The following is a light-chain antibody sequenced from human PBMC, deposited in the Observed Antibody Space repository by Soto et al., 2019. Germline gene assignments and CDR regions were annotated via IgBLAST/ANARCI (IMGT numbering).Light chain of an antibody. CDR2: DAS. CDR3: QQYNSYPYT. V-gene: IGKV1-5*01. J-gene: IGKJ2*01. Sequence: DIQMTQSPSILSASVGDRVTITCRASQSISSWLAWYQQKPGKAPNLLIYDASTLESGVSSGFSGSGSGTEFTLTISSLQPDDFATYYCQQYNSYPYTFGQGTKLEIK. CDR1: QSISSW.